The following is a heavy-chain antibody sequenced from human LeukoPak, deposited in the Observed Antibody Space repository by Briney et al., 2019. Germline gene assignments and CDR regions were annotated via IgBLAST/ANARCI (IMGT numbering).Heavy chain of an antibody. D-gene: IGHD1-26*01. CDR2: IFYSGSA. CDR3: ARLRSGSTPPPPHYYYGLDV. CDR1: GGSINDFY. Sequence: SETLSLTCTVSGGSINDFYWTWIRQPSGKGLEWIGYIFYSGSANSNPSLESRVTISVDTSKNQFSLKLSSVTAVDTAAYYCARLRSGSTPPPPHYYYGLDVWGQGTTVIASS. J-gene: IGHJ6*02. V-gene: IGHV4-59*01.